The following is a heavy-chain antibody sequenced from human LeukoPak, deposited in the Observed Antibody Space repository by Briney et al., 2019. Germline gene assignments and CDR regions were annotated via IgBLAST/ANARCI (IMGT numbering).Heavy chain of an antibody. CDR1: GVSISSYY. Sequence: PSETLSLTCTVSGVSISSYYWGWIRQPPGKGLEWIGSIYYSGSTYYNPSLKSRVTISVDTSKNQFSLKLSSVTAADTAVYYCARASVLLWFGSRGGAFDIWGQGTMVTVSS. CDR3: ARASVLLWFGSRGGAFDI. J-gene: IGHJ3*02. CDR2: IYYSGST. V-gene: IGHV4-39*07. D-gene: IGHD3-10*01.